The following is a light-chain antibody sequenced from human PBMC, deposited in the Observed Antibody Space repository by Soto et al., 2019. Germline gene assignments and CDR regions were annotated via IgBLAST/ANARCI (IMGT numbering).Light chain of an antibody. V-gene: IGKV3-15*01. CDR3: QQYNNCPPRT. CDR2: DAS. Sequence: EIVMTQSPATLSVSPGERATLSCRASQSVSTNLAWYQQKPGQAPRLLIYDASTRATGIPARFSGSGSGTEFTLPISSLQSEDFAVYSCQQYNNCPPRTFGQGTKVEIK. CDR1: QSVSTN. J-gene: IGKJ1*01.